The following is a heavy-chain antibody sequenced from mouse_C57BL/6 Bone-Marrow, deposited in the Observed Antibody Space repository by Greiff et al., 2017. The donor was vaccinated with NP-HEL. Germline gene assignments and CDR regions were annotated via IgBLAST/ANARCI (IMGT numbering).Heavy chain of an antibody. D-gene: IGHD2-2*01. J-gene: IGHJ4*01. CDR1: GYTFTDYY. CDR3: ASSWFYAMDY. V-gene: IGHV1-19*01. Sequence: LQQSGPVLVKPGASVKMSCKASGYTFTDYYMNWVKQSHGKSLEWIGVINPYNGGTSYNQKFKGTATLTVDKSSSTAYMELNSLTSEDSAVYYCASSWFYAMDYWGQGTSVTVSS. CDR2: INPYNGGT.